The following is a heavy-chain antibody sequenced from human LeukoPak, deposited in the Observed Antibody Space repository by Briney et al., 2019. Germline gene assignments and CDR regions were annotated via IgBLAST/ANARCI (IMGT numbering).Heavy chain of an antibody. CDR1: GFTFSSYA. CDR3: AKPGYYYDSSGYYGY. J-gene: IGHJ4*02. D-gene: IGHD3-22*01. CDR2: ISGSGGST. V-gene: IGHV3-23*01. Sequence: GGSLRLSCAASGFTFSSYAMSWVRQAPGKGLEWVSAISGSGGSTYCADSVKGRFTISRDNSKNTLYLQMNSLRAEDTAVYYCAKPGYYYDSSGYYGYWGQGTLVTVSS.